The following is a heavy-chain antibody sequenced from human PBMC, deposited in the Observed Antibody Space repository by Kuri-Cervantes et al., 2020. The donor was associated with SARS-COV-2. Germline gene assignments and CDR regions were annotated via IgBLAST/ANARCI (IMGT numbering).Heavy chain of an antibody. V-gene: IGHV1-18*01. CDR3: ARSEGYCSSTSCPLPGDY. CDR2: ISAYNGNT. J-gene: IGHJ4*02. CDR1: GYTFTSYD. Sequence: ASVKVSCKASGYTFTSYDISWVRQAPGQGLEWMGWISAYNGNTNYAQKLQGRVTITADKSTSTAYMELSSLRSEDTAVYYCARSEGYCSSTSCPLPGDYWGQGTLVTVSS. D-gene: IGHD2-2*01.